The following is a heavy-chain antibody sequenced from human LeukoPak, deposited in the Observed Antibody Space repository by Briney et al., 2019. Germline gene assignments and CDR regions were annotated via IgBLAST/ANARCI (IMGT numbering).Heavy chain of an antibody. CDR1: GFTFSRYS. J-gene: IGHJ3*02. CDR2: ISSNGGST. CDR3: ARDEDAFDI. V-gene: IGHV3-64*01. Sequence: AGGSLRLSCAASGFTFSRYSMHWVRQAPGKGLEYVSAISSNGGSTYYANSVKGRFTISRDNSKNTLYLQMGSLRAEDMAVYYCARDEDAFDIWGQGTMVTVSS.